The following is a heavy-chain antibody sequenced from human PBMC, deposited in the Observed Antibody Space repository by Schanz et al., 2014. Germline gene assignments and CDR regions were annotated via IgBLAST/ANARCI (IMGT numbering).Heavy chain of an antibody. D-gene: IGHD5-18*01. J-gene: IGHJ6*02. Sequence: EVQLLDSGGGLVQPGGSLRLSCAASGFTFSTYAMSWVRQAPGKGLEWVSAISGSSYANYADSVKGRFTISRDNAKNSLYLQMNSLRAEDTAVYYCARDTSYGMDVWGQGTTVTVSS. CDR1: GFTFSTYA. CDR3: ARDTSYGMDV. CDR2: ISGSSYA. V-gene: IGHV3-23*01.